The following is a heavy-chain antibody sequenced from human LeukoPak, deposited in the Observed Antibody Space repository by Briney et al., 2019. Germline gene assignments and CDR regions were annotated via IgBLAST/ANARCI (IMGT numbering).Heavy chain of an antibody. V-gene: IGHV4-30-4*08. CDR2: IYYSGST. CDR3: ARERAVAGRLDY. D-gene: IGHD6-19*01. CDR1: GGSISSGDYY. Sequence: SETLSLTCTVSGGSISSGDYYWSWIRQPPGKGLEWIEYIYYSGSTYYNPSLKSRVTISVDTSKNQFSLKLSSVTAADTAVYYCARERAVAGRLDYWGQGTLVTVSS. J-gene: IGHJ4*02.